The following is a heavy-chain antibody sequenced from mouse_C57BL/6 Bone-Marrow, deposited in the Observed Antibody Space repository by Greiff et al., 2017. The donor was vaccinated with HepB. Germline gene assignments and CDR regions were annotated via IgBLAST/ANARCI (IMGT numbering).Heavy chain of an antibody. CDR2: IYPRSGNT. J-gene: IGHJ4*01. D-gene: IGHD3-3*01. V-gene: IGHV1-81*01. CDR3: ARGGTLMDY. Sequence: QVHVKQSGAELARPGASVKLSCKASGYTFTSYGISWVKQRTGQCLEWIGEIYPRSGNTYYNEKFKGKATLTADKSSSTAYMELRSLTSEDSAVYFCARGGTLMDYWGQGTSVTVSS. CDR1: GYTFTSYG.